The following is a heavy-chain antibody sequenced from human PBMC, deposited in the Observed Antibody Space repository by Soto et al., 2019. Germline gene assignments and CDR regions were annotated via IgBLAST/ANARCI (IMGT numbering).Heavy chain of an antibody. J-gene: IGHJ4*02. D-gene: IGHD2-2*01. V-gene: IGHV3-7*03. Sequence: EVQLVESGGGLVQPGGSLRLSCADSGFTFSSYWMSWVRQAPGKGLEWVANIKQDGSERYYVDSVKGRFTISRDNAKNSLYLQMNSLRAEDTAVYYCASGGSSTRFMDYWGQGTLVTVSS. CDR2: IKQDGSER. CDR1: GFTFSSYW. CDR3: ASGGSSTRFMDY.